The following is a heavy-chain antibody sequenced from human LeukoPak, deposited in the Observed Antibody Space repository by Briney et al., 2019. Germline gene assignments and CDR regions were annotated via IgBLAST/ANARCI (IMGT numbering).Heavy chain of an antibody. CDR1: GGSFSGYY. J-gene: IGHJ3*02. D-gene: IGHD2-2*01. V-gene: IGHV4-34*01. CDR3: ARSRSRGAFDI. CDR2: INHSGST. Sequence: SETLSLTRAVSGGSFSGYYWSWIRQPPGKGLEWIGEINHSGSTNYNPSLKSRVTISVDTSKNQFSLKLSSVTAADTAVYYCARSRSRGAFDIWGQGTMVTVSS.